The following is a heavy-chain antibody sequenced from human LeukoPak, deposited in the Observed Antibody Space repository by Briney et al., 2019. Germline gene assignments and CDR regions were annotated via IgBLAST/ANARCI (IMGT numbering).Heavy chain of an antibody. J-gene: IGHJ6*02. CDR3: ARDELQRLPPYYYYYGMDV. D-gene: IGHD6-19*01. Sequence: SETLSLTCTVSGGSISSYYWSWIRQPPGKGLEWIGYIYYSGSTNYNPSLKSRVTMSVDTSKNQFSLKLSSVTAADTAVYYCARDELQRLPPYYYYYGMDVWGQGTTVTVSS. CDR1: GGSISSYY. CDR2: IYYSGST. V-gene: IGHV4-59*01.